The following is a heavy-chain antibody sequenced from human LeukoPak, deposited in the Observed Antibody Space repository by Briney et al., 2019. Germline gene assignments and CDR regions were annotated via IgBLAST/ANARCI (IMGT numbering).Heavy chain of an antibody. CDR3: AKGGYSYGFGLIDY. V-gene: IGHV3-30*18. CDR1: GFTFSSYG. J-gene: IGHJ4*02. CDR2: ISYDGSNK. D-gene: IGHD5-18*01. Sequence: GGSLRLSCEASGFTFSSYGMHWVRQAPGKGLEWVAVISYDGSNKYYADSVKGRFTISRDNSKNTLYLQMNSLRAEDTAVYYCAKGGYSYGFGLIDYWGQGTLVTVSS.